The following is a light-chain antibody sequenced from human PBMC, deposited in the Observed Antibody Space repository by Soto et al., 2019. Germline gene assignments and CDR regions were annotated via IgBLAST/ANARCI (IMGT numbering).Light chain of an antibody. Sequence: EIVLTQSPATLSLSPGERATLSCRAGQSISSYLAWYQQKPGQAPRLLIYDASSRATGIPARFSGSGSGTDFTLPISSLEPDDFAVYYCQHRGAFGPGTKVDIK. CDR2: DAS. CDR1: QSISSY. V-gene: IGKV3-11*01. CDR3: QHRGA. J-gene: IGKJ3*01.